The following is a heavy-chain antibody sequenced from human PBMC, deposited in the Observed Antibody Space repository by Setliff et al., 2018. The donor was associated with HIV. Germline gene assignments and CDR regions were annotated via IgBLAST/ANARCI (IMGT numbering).Heavy chain of an antibody. D-gene: IGHD2-21*01. CDR2: SNYIGST. Sequence: SSETLSLTCTLSGGSINNSDCNWAWIRQSPGKGLELIASSNYIGSTYYSSLKSRAAISVDTSRNHFSLRLSSVTAADTATYYCARQVWLSDNHYYYYMDVWGKGATVTVSS. CDR1: GGSINNSDCN. CDR3: ARQVWLSDNHYYYYMDV. J-gene: IGHJ6*03. V-gene: IGHV4-39*01.